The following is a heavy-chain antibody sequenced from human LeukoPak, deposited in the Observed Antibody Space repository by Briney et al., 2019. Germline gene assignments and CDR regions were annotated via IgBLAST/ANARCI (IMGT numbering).Heavy chain of an antibody. CDR3: AKDSGSYFGLSDY. Sequence: PGGSLRLSCPASGFTFSSYAMSWVRQAPGKGLEWVSAISGSGGSTYYADSVKGRFTISRDNSKNTLYLQMNSLRAEDTAVYYCAKDSGSYFGLSDYWGQGTLVTVSS. D-gene: IGHD1-26*01. CDR2: ISGSGGST. J-gene: IGHJ4*02. V-gene: IGHV3-23*01. CDR1: GFTFSSYA.